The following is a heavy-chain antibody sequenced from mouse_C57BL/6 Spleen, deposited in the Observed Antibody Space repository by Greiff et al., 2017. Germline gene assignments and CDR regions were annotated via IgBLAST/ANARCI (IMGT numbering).Heavy chain of an antibody. Sequence: QVQLQQPGAELVRPGSSVKLSCKASGYTFTSYWMDWVKQRPGQGLEWIGNIYPSDSETPYNQKFKDKATLTVDKSSSTAYMQLSSLTSEDSAVYYCARTPTIVKGYYAMDYWGQGTSVTGSS. CDR2: IYPSDSET. V-gene: IGHV1-61*01. CDR3: ARTPTIVKGYYAMDY. D-gene: IGHD2-12*01. CDR1: GYTFTSYW. J-gene: IGHJ4*01.